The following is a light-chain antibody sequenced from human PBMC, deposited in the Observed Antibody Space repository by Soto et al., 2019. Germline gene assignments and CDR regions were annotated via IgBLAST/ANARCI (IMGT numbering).Light chain of an antibody. CDR3: SSYTSSSAYVI. J-gene: IGLJ2*01. Sequence: QSALTQPASVSESPGQSITITCTGTSNDVGAYNYVSWYQQHPGKAPKLMIYDVTNRPSGISNRFSGSKSGNTASLTISGLQADDEADYYCSSYTSSSAYVIFGGGTKLTVL. CDR2: DVT. V-gene: IGLV2-14*03. CDR1: SNDVGAYNY.